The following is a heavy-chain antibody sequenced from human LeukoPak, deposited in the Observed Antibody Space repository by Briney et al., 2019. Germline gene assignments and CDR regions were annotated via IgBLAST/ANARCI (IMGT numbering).Heavy chain of an antibody. Sequence: ASVKVSCKASGYTFTSYHMHWVRQAPGQGLEWMGIINPSGGSTSYAQKFQGRVTMTRDTSTSTVYMELSSLRSEDTAVYYCARGNITMISGHEHWFDPWGQGTLVTVSS. V-gene: IGHV1-46*01. CDR3: ARGNITMISGHEHWFDP. CDR1: GYTFTSYH. J-gene: IGHJ5*02. CDR2: INPSGGST. D-gene: IGHD3-22*01.